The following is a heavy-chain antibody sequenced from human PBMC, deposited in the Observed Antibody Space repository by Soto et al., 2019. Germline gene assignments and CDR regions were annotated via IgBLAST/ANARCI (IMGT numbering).Heavy chain of an antibody. CDR3: ARGDTAMVIVTTYYYYGMDV. CDR1: GGTFSSYA. V-gene: IGHV1-69*13. Sequence: SVKVSCKASGGTFSSYAISWVRQAPGQGLEWMGGIIPIFGTANYAQRFQGRVTITADESTSTAYMELSSLRSEDTAVYYCARGDTAMVIVTTYYYYGMDVWGQGTTVTVSS. J-gene: IGHJ6*02. D-gene: IGHD5-18*01. CDR2: IIPIFGTA.